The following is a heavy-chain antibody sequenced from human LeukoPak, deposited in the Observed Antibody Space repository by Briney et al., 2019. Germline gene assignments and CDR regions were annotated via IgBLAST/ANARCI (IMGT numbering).Heavy chain of an antibody. D-gene: IGHD6-6*01. CDR2: ISTDGSST. J-gene: IGHJ4*02. V-gene: IGHV3-74*01. CDR3: AREYSSSSGRAFDY. Sequence: PGGSLRLSCAASGFTFSSYWMHWVRQAPGKGLVWVSRISTDGSSTTYADSVKGRFTVSRDNAQNTLYLQMHSLRVEDTAAYYCAREYSSSSGRAFDYWGQGTLVTVSS. CDR1: GFTFSSYW.